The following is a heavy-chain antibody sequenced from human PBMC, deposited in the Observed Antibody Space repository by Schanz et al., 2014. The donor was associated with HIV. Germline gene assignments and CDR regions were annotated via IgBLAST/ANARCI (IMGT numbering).Heavy chain of an antibody. J-gene: IGHJ4*02. CDR2: ISYNGDNK. CDR3: ARDAGWTYCGGDCPPGQ. CDR1: GFVFNSFG. Sequence: VQLVESGGGLVKPGRSLRLSCVASGFVFNSFGMHWVRQAPGKGLEWVAVISYNGDNKKYGDSVRGRFTISRDNSKNTLYLHMASLRADDTAVYYCARDAGWTYCGGDCPPGQWGQGTLVTVSS. V-gene: IGHV3-33*01. D-gene: IGHD2-21*02.